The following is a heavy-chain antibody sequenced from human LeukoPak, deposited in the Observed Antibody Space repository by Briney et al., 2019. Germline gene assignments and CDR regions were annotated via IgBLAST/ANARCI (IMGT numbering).Heavy chain of an antibody. D-gene: IGHD1-26*01. Sequence: GGSLRLSCVPSGFTFTNNWMYWVRQAPGRGPVWISRIKSDESSAVYADSVKGRFTISRDNAKNTLYLQMNSLRVDDTAVYYCATVFKGSSLQDYWGQGTLVTVSS. V-gene: IGHV3-74*01. J-gene: IGHJ4*02. CDR3: ATVFKGSSLQDY. CDR1: GFTFTNNW. CDR2: IKSDESSA.